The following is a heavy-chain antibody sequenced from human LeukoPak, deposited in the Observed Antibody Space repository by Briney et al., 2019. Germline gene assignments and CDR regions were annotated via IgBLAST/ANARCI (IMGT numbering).Heavy chain of an antibody. V-gene: IGHV1-2*02. CDR1: GYTFTGYY. Sequence: ASVKVSCKASGYTFTGYYMHWVRQAPGRGLEWMGWINPNSGGTNYAQKFQGRVTMTRDTSISTAYMELSRLRSDDTAVYYCARDPASMPHPADYYYYMDVWGKGTTVTVSS. J-gene: IGHJ6*03. CDR2: INPNSGGT. D-gene: IGHD2-2*01. CDR3: ARDPASMPHPADYYYYMDV.